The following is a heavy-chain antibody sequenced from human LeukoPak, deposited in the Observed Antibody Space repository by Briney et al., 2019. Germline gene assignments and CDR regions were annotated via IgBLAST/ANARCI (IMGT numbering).Heavy chain of an antibody. Sequence: PSETLSLTCTVSGGSISSSSYYWGWIRQPPGKGLEWIGSIYYSGSTYYNPSLKSRVTISVDRSKNQFSLKLSSVTAADTAVYYCARDKEDIVVVPAAIGTSTETDYYMDVWGKGTTVTVSS. CDR2: IYYSGST. CDR1: GGSISSSSYY. V-gene: IGHV4-39*07. J-gene: IGHJ6*03. D-gene: IGHD2-2*01. CDR3: ARDKEDIVVVPAAIGTSTETDYYMDV.